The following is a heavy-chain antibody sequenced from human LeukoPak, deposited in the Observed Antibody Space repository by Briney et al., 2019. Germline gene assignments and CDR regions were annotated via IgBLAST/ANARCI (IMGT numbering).Heavy chain of an antibody. V-gene: IGHV3-74*01. CDR1: GFTFSTYW. D-gene: IGHD5-12*01. CDR3: ASWRGYRTDY. J-gene: IGHJ4*02. CDR2: INSDGTST. Sequence: HAGGSLRLSCAASGFTFSTYWIQWVRQAPGKGLVWVSHINSDGTSTSYADSVKGRFTISRDNAKNTLYLQMNSLRAEDTAVYFCASWRGYRTDYWGQGTLVTVSS.